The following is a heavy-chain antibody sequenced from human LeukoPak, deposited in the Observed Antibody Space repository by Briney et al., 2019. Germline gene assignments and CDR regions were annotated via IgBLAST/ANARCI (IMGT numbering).Heavy chain of an antibody. Sequence: GGSVKVSCKAAGYTFTSYGISWVRQAPGQGLEWMGWISAYDGDTNYAQKLQGRVTMTTDTSTSTAYMELRSLRSDDTAVYFCARDQNYYAAGSYLFYWGQGTLVTVSS. V-gene: IGHV1-18*01. CDR2: ISAYDGDT. CDR3: ARDQNYYAAGSYLFY. CDR1: GYTFTSYG. D-gene: IGHD3-10*01. J-gene: IGHJ4*02.